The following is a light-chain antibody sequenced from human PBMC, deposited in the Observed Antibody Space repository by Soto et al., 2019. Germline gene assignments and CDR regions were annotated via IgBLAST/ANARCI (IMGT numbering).Light chain of an antibody. CDR1: QSVLYSSNNKNY. CDR3: HQCYSSPWT. V-gene: IGKV4-1*01. J-gene: IGKJ1*01. Sequence: DIVMTQSPDSLAVSLGERATINCKSSQSVLYSSNNKNYLAWYQQKPGQPPKLLIYWASTRESGVPDRFSGSGSGTDFTLTISSLQAEDVAVYYCHQCYSSPWTFGQGNKVDIK. CDR2: WAS.